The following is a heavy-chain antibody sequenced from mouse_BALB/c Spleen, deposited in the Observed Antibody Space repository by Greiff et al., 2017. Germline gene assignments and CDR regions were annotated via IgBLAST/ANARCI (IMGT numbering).Heavy chain of an antibody. CDR1: GYTFTNYW. V-gene: IGHV1-63*01. Sequence: QVQLQQPGAELVRPGASVKLSCKASGYTFTNYWLGWVKQRPGHGLEWIGDIYPGGGYTNYNEKFKGKATLTVDKSSSTAYMELRSLTSEDTAVYYCARDVGLRRGFDYWGQGTTLTVSS. CDR2: IYPGGGYT. CDR3: ARDVGLRRGFDY. D-gene: IGHD2-2*01. J-gene: IGHJ2*01.